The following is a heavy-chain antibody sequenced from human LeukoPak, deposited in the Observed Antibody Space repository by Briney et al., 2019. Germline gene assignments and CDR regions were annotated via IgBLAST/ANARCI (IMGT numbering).Heavy chain of an antibody. CDR2: INHSGST. CDR3: ARGIVVVPAAILAVYYYYGMDV. V-gene: IGHV4-34*01. CDR1: GGSFSGYY. D-gene: IGHD2-2*02. Sequence: SETLSLTCAVYGGSFSGYYWSWIRQPPGKGLEWIGEINHSGSTNYNPSLKSRVTISVDTSKNQFSLKLSSVTAADTAVYYCARGIVVVPAAILAVYYYYGMDVWGQGTTVTVSS. J-gene: IGHJ6*02.